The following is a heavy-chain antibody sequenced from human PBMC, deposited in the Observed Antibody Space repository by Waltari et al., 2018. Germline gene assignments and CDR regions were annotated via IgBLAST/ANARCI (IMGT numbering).Heavy chain of an antibody. CDR2: ISSSSTTI. CDR3: ARENYYGSGTYPMDV. J-gene: IGHJ6*04. Sequence: EVQLVESGGGLVQPGGSPRLSCAASEFTFSSYRLNWVRQAPGKGLEWVSYISSSSTTIYYADSVKGRFTISRDNAKNSLYLQMNSLRDEDTAVYYCARENYYGSGTYPMDVWGKGTTVTVSS. V-gene: IGHV3-48*02. CDR1: EFTFSSYR. D-gene: IGHD3-10*01.